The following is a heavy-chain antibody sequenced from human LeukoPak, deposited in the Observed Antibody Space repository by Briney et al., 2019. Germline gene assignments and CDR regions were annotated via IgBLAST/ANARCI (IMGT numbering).Heavy chain of an antibody. CDR1: GFTFSNYA. Sequence: GGSLRLSCAASGFTFSNYAMSWVRQAPGKGLEWVSSISGTGGSTYYADSVKGRFTIPRDNAKNSLYLQMNSLRAEDTAVYYCARYLTDAFDIWGQGTMVTVSS. V-gene: IGHV3-23*01. J-gene: IGHJ3*02. CDR3: ARYLTDAFDI. CDR2: ISGTGGST. D-gene: IGHD3-9*01.